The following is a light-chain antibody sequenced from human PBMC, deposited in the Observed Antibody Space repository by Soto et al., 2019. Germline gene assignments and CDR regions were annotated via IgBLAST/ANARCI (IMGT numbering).Light chain of an antibody. J-gene: IGLJ1*01. CDR2: DDT. CDR3: QVWLGGSGRGF. Sequence: SYELTQPPSVSVAPGQTARISCGANNIGTKSVNWFQQKPGQAPVVVVYDDTDRPSGIPERFTGSNSGNTATLTITGVEAGDEADYYRQVWLGGSGRGFFGTGTKVTVL. V-gene: IGLV3-21*02. CDR1: NIGTKS.